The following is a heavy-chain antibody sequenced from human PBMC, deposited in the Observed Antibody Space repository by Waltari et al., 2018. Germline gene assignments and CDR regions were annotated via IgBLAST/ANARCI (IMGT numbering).Heavy chain of an antibody. V-gene: IGHV4-59*08. D-gene: IGHD6-25*01. CDR2: IYHSGST. CDR1: GGSISSYY. Sequence: QVQLQESGPGLVNPSETLSLTCTVSGGSISSYYWSWIRQPAGKGLEWIGSIYHSGSTYYNPSLKIRVTISVDTSKNQFSLKLSSVTAADTAVYYCARQSGLDAFDIWGQGTMVTVSS. CDR3: ARQSGLDAFDI. J-gene: IGHJ3*02.